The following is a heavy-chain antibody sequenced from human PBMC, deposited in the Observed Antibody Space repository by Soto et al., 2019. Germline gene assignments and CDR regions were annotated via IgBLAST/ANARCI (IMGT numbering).Heavy chain of an antibody. V-gene: IGHV1-69*01. CDR2: IIPIFGTA. CDR1: GGTFSSYA. Sequence: QVQLVQSGAEVKKPGSSVKVSCKASGGTFSSYAISWVRQAPGQGLEWMGGIIPIFGTANYAQKFQGRVTITAEEYTSTAYMELSSLRSEDTAVYYCARGMKPYYGSGSNDFDIWGQGTMVTVSS. D-gene: IGHD3-10*01. CDR3: ARGMKPYYGSGSNDFDI. J-gene: IGHJ3*02.